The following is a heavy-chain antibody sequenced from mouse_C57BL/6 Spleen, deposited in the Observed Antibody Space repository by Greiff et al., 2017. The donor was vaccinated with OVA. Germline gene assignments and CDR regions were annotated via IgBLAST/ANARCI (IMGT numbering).Heavy chain of an antibody. V-gene: IGHV5-17*01. CDR3: ARGHYYGSSSDWYFDV. Sequence: DVMLVESGGGLVKPGGSLKLSCAASGFTFSDYGMHWVRQAPEKGLAWVAYISSGSSTIYYADTVKGRFTISRDNAKNTLFLQMTSLRSEDTAMYYCARGHYYGSSSDWYFDVWGTGTTVTVSS. CDR2: ISSGSSTI. D-gene: IGHD1-1*01. J-gene: IGHJ1*03. CDR1: GFTFSDYG.